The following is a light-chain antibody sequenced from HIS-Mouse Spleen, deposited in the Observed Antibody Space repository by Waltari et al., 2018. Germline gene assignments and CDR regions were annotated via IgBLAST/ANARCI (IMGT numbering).Light chain of an antibody. Sequence: QSALTQPASVSGSPGQSITISCPGTSSDVGGYNLVPWYQQHPGKAPKLMIYEGSKRPSGVSNRFSGSKSGNTASLTISGLQAEDEADYYCCSYAGSSTLVFGGGTKLTVL. CDR2: EGS. CDR3: CSYAGSSTLV. CDR1: SSDVGGYNL. J-gene: IGLJ2*01. V-gene: IGLV2-23*01.